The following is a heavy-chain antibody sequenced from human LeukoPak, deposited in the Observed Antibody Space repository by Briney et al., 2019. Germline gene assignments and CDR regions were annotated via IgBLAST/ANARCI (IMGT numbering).Heavy chain of an antibody. CDR3: ARCDSSGYNTVY. D-gene: IGHD3-22*01. J-gene: IGHJ4*02. CDR1: GFIFSSYG. V-gene: IGHV3-33*01. CDR2: IGYDGSNK. Sequence: PGGSLRLSCAASGFIFSSYGIHWVRQAPGKGLEWVAFIGYDGSNKYYADSVKGRFTISRDNAKNSLYLQMNSLRAEDTAVYYCARCDSSGYNTVYWGQGTLVTVSS.